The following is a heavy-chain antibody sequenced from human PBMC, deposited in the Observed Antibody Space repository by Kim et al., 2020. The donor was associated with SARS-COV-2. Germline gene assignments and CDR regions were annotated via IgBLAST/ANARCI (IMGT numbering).Heavy chain of an antibody. CDR3: ARAPAVAVHFDY. V-gene: IGHV3-30*01. Sequence: YYADSVKGRVTISRDNSKNTLYLQMNSLRAEDTAVYYCARAPAVAVHFDYWGQGTLVTVSS. D-gene: IGHD6-19*01. J-gene: IGHJ4*02.